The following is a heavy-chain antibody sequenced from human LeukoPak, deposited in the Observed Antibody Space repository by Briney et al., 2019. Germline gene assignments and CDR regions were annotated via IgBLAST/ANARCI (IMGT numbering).Heavy chain of an antibody. CDR2: INHSGST. J-gene: IGHJ5*02. CDR1: GGSFSGYY. V-gene: IGHV4-34*01. D-gene: IGHD3-9*01. CDR3: ARRGWYYDILTGSNWFDL. Sequence: PSETLSLTCAVYGGSFSGYYWSWIRQPPGKGLEWIGEINHSGSTNYNPSLKSRVTISVDTSKNQFSLKLSSVTAADTAVYYCARRGWYYDILTGSNWFDLWGQGTLVTVSS.